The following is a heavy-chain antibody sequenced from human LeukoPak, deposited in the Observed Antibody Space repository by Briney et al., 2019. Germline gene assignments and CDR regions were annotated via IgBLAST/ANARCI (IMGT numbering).Heavy chain of an antibody. CDR2: IYYSGST. CDR3: ARVGVTIFGVVKGYYYYYMDV. J-gene: IGHJ6*03. Sequence: SXXLSLTCTVSGGSISSYYWSWIRQPPGKGLEWIGYIYYSGSTNYNPSLKSRVTISVDTSKNQFSLKLSSVTAADTAVYYCARVGVTIFGVVKGYYYYYMDVWGKGTTVTVSS. V-gene: IGHV4-59*01. CDR1: GGSISSYY. D-gene: IGHD3-3*01.